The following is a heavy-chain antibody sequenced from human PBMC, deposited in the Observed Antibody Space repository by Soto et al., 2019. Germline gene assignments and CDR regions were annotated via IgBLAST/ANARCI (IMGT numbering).Heavy chain of an antibody. V-gene: IGHV3-30*18. CDR3: SKGGSKAGMDV. Sequence: LRLSCAVSGFTFSNYGMHWVRQAPGKGLEWVALISYDVNNKYYADSVKGRFTISRDNSKNTLFLQMNGLRAEDTAVYYCSKGGSKAGMDVWGQGTTVTVSS. J-gene: IGHJ6*02. D-gene: IGHD1-26*01. CDR2: ISYDVNNK. CDR1: GFTFSNYG.